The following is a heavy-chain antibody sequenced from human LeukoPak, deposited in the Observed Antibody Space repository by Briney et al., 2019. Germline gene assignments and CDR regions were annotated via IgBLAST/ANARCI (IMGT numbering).Heavy chain of an antibody. CDR3: ARTYYDSSRTFDY. CDR1: GGSISSGSYY. V-gene: IGHV4-61*02. D-gene: IGHD3-22*01. Sequence: SETLSLTCTVSGGSISSGSYYWSWIRQPAGKGLEWIGRIYTSGSTNYNPSLKSRVTISVDTSKNQFSLKLSSVTAADTAVYYCARTYYDSSRTFDYWGQGTLVTVSS. J-gene: IGHJ4*02. CDR2: IYTSGST.